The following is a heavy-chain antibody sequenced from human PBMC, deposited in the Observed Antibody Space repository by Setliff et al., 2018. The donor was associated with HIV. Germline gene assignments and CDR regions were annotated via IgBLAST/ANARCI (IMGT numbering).Heavy chain of an antibody. D-gene: IGHD7-27*01. V-gene: IGHV3-7*03. CDR3: AREELGSSYYFDY. CDR1: GFTFSTYW. CDR2: IKQDGSEK. Sequence: PGGSLRLSCAASGFTFSTYWMSWVRQAPGKGLEWVANIKQDGSEKYYVDSVKGRFTISRDNAKNSLYLQMNSLRAEGTAVYYCAREELGSSYYFDYWGQGTLVTVS. J-gene: IGHJ4*02.